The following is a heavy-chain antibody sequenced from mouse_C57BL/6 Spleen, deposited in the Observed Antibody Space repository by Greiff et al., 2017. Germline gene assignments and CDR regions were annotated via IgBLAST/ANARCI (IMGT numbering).Heavy chain of an antibody. V-gene: IGHV5-9-1*02. CDR2: ISSGGDYT. D-gene: IGHD2-4*01. J-gene: IGHJ4*01. CDR1: GFTFSSYA. Sequence: EVKLVESGAGLVKPGGSLKLSCAASGFTFSSYAMSWVRQTPEKRLEWVAYISSGGDYTYYADTVKGRFTISRDKARHTLYLQMSSLKSEDTAMYYCTRELRHYAMDYWGQGTSVTVSS. CDR3: TRELRHYAMDY.